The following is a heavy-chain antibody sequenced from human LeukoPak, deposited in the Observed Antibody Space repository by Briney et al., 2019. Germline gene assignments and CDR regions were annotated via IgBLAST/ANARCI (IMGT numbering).Heavy chain of an antibody. D-gene: IGHD6-13*01. Sequence: SQTLSLTCAISGDSVSSNKAAWNWIRHSPSRGLEWLGRTYYRFKWYNEYGVSVQSRITINPDTSKNQFSLQLNSVTPEDTAVYYCARGAPASAGRWFDPWGHGTLVTVSS. V-gene: IGHV6-1*01. CDR3: ARGAPASAGRWFDP. J-gene: IGHJ5*02. CDR1: GDSVSSNKAA. CDR2: TYYRFKWYN.